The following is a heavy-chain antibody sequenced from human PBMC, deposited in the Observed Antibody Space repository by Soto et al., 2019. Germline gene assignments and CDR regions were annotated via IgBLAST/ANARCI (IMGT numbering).Heavy chain of an antibody. CDR3: ARPLSWYESSGWFDP. CDR2: VNAGNGNT. Sequence: GASVKVSCKASGYTFTSYAMHWVRQAPGQRLEWMGWVNAGNGNTKYSQKFQGRVTITRDTSASTAYMELSSLRSEDTAVYYCARPLSWYESSGWFDPWGQGTLVTVSS. CDR1: GYTFTSYA. V-gene: IGHV1-3*01. D-gene: IGHD6-13*01. J-gene: IGHJ5*02.